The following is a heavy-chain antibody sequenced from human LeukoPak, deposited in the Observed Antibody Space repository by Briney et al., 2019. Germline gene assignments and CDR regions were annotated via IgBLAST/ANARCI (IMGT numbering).Heavy chain of an antibody. J-gene: IGHJ4*02. V-gene: IGHV3-21*01. D-gene: IGHD3-10*01. CDR2: ISSTSSYI. CDR1: GFTFSSYG. CDR3: ARGLGWGTLVRGVIIDY. Sequence: GGSLRLSCAASGFTFSSYGMHWVRQAPGKGLEWVSSISSTSSYIYYADSVKGRFTISRDNAKNSLYLQMNSLRAEDTAVYYCARGLGWGTLVRGVIIDYWGQGTLVTVSS.